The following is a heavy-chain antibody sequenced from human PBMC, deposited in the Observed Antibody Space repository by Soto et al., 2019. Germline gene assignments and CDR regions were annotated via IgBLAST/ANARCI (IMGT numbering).Heavy chain of an antibody. CDR1: GFTFSSYS. D-gene: IGHD2-15*01. CDR3: ARSCSGGSCYSVDV. V-gene: IGHV3-21*01. Sequence: EVQLVESGGGLVKPGGSLRLSCAASGFTFSSYSMNWVRQAPGKGLEWVSSISSSSSYIYYADSVKGRFTISRDNAKNSLYLLMNSLRAEDTAVYYCARSCSGGSCYSVDVWGQGTTVTVSS. CDR2: ISSSSSYI. J-gene: IGHJ6*01.